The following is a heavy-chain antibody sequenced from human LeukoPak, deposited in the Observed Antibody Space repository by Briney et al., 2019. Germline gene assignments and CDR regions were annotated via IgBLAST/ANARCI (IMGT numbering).Heavy chain of an antibody. V-gene: IGHV3-23*01. CDR2: ISGSGGST. CDR1: GLRFSTYA. Sequence: PGGSLRLSCTVSGLRFSTYAMSWVRQAPGKGLEWVSSISGSGGSTYYADSVKGRFTVSRDNSKNTVYLELNSLRAEDGAIYFCAKGGQNFDFWRFDYWGQGTLVTVSS. D-gene: IGHD3-3*01. CDR3: AKGGQNFDFWRFDY. J-gene: IGHJ4*02.